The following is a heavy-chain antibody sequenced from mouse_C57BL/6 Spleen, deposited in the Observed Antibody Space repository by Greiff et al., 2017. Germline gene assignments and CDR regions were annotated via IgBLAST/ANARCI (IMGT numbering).Heavy chain of an antibody. J-gene: IGHJ2*01. CDR2: ISSGSSTI. Sequence: EVKLMESGGGLVKPGGSLKLSCAASGFTFSDYGMHWVRQAPEQGLEWVSYISSGSSTIYYAATVKGRFTIARDNAKNTLFLQMTSLRSEDTAMYYCARRGITTVVADYFDYWGQGTTLTVSS. CDR1: GFTFSDYG. CDR3: ARRGITTVVADYFDY. D-gene: IGHD1-1*01. V-gene: IGHV5-17*01.